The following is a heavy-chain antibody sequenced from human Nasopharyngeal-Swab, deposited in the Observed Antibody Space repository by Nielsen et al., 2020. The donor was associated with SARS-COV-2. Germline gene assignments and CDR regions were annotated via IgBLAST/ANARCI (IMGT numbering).Heavy chain of an antibody. CDR1: GGSFSSYY. J-gene: IGHJ4*02. Sequence: SETLSLTCAVYGGSFSSYYWTWIRQPPGKGLEWIGEINHGGGTNYNPSLKSRDTISVDTSKNQFSLNLSSVTAADTAVYYCARGRQQWLIYDYWGQGTLVTVSS. V-gene: IGHV4-34*01. D-gene: IGHD6-19*01. CDR2: INHGGGT. CDR3: ARGRQQWLIYDY.